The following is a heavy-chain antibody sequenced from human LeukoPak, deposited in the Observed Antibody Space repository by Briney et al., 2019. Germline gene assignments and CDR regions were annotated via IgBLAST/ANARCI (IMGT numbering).Heavy chain of an antibody. CDR1: GGSISSYY. J-gene: IGHJ3*02. Sequence: SETLSLTCTVSGGSISSYYWSWIRQPPGKGLEWIGYIYYSGSTNYNPSLKSRVTISVDTSKNQFSLKLSSVTAADTAVYYCARDSGMDHTFDIWGQGTMVTVSS. CDR2: IYYSGST. V-gene: IGHV4-59*01. D-gene: IGHD1-26*01. CDR3: ARDSGMDHTFDI.